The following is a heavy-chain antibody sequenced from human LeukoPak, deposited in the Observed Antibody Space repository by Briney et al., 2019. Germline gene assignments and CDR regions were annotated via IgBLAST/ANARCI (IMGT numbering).Heavy chain of an antibody. J-gene: IGHJ4*02. CDR2: IYPSDSDT. CDR1: GYIFSSYW. V-gene: IGHV5-51*01. CDR3: ARQNGGSSTDY. D-gene: IGHD1-26*01. Sequence: GESLKISCKGSGYIFSSYWIGWVRQLPGKGLESMGIIYPSDSDTKYSPAFQGQVTISADKSTSTAYLQWSSLKASDTAMYYCARQNGGSSTDYWGQGTLVTVSS.